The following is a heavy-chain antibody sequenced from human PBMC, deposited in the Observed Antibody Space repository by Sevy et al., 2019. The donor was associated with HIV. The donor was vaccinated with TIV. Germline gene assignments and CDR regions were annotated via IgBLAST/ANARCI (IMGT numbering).Heavy chain of an antibody. V-gene: IGHV1-69*13. D-gene: IGHD6-19*01. Sequence: ASVKVSCKASGGTFSSYAISWVRQAPGQGLEWMGGIIPIFGTANYAQKFQGRVTITADGSTSTAYMELSSLRSEDTAVYYCASWAVAGTPDYFDYWGQGTLVTVSS. J-gene: IGHJ4*02. CDR3: ASWAVAGTPDYFDY. CDR2: IIPIFGTA. CDR1: GGTFSSYA.